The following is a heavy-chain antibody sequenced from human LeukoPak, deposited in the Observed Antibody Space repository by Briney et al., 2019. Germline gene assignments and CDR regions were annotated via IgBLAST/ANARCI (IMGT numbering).Heavy chain of an antibody. CDR2: IYTSGST. J-gene: IGHJ3*02. CDR3: ARLGYGDYPAFDI. D-gene: IGHD4-17*01. CDR1: GGSISSGSYY. V-gene: IGHV4-61*02. Sequence: SETLSLTCTVSGGSISSGSYYWGWLRQPAGKGLEWIGRIYTSGSTNYNPSLKSRVTISLDTSKNQFSLQLNSVTPEDTAVYFCARLGYGDYPAFDIWGQGTMVTV.